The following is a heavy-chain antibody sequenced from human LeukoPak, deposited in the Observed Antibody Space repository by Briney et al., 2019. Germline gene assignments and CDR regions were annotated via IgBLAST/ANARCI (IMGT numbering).Heavy chain of an antibody. CDR2: IYYSGST. D-gene: IGHD3-10*01. Sequence: SETLSLTCSVSGGTNGSINYYWAWIRQPPGKGLEWIGTIYYSGSTYYNPSLKSRVTLSTGTSETQFSLKLTFVTTADTAVYYCARQQRYSYGSGPQLLIWFYRWGQVTLVTVSS. CDR1: GGTNGSINYY. CDR3: ARQQRYSYGSGPQLLIWFYR. V-gene: IGHV4-39*01. J-gene: IGHJ5*02.